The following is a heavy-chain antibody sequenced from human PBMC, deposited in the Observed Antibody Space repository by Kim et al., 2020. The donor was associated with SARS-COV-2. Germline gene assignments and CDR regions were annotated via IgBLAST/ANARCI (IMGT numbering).Heavy chain of an antibody. CDR2: IYYSGST. J-gene: IGHJ4*02. CDR1: GGSISSSSYY. V-gene: IGHV4-39*01. CDR3: ARHRGRYSGSLWGYFDY. D-gene: IGHD1-26*01. Sequence: SQTLSLTCTVSGGSISSSSYYWGWIRQPPGKGLEWIGSIYYSGSTYYNPSLKSRVTISVDTSKNQFSLKLSSVTAADTAVYYCARHRGRYSGSLWGYFDYWGQGTLVTVSS.